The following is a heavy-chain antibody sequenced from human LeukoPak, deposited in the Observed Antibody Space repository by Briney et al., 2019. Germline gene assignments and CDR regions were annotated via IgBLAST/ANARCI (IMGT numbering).Heavy chain of an antibody. Sequence: SETLSLTCTVPGGSISSYYWSWIRQPPGKGLEWIGYIYYSGSTNYNPSLKSRVTISVDTSKNQFSLKLSSVTAADTAVYYCARGDIVVVPAARGLSSSWYVDAFDIWGQGTMVTVSS. V-gene: IGHV4-59*01. CDR2: IYYSGST. CDR1: GGSISSYY. J-gene: IGHJ3*02. CDR3: ARGDIVVVPAARGLSSSWYVDAFDI. D-gene: IGHD2-2*01.